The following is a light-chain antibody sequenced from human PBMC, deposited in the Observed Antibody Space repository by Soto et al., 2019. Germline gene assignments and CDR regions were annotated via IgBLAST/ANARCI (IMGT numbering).Light chain of an antibody. CDR2: DAS. V-gene: IGKV1-5*01. J-gene: IGKJ1*01. Sequence: DIQMTQSPSTLSASVGDRVTITCRASQSILSWLAWYQHKPGKAPKLLIYDASSLESGVPSRFSGSRSGTEFTLTISSLQPDDIATYYCQQYNSYSRTFGQGTKVDIK. CDR1: QSILSW. CDR3: QQYNSYSRT.